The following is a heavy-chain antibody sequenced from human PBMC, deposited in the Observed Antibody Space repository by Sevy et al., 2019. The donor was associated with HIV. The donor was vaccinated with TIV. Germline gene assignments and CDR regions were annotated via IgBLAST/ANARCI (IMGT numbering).Heavy chain of an antibody. Sequence: GGSLGLSCAASGFTFSSYAMHWVRQAPGKGLEWVAVISYDGSNKYYADSVKGRFTISRDNSKNTLYLQMNSLRAEDTAVYYCARDPAYCTNGVCSYFDYWGQGTLVTVSS. V-gene: IGHV3-30*04. CDR2: ISYDGSNK. CDR3: ARDPAYCTNGVCSYFDY. CDR1: GFTFSSYA. J-gene: IGHJ4*02. D-gene: IGHD2-8*01.